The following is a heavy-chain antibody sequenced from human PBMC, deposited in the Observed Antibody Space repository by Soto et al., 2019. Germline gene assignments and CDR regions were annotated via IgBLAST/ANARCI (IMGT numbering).Heavy chain of an antibody. CDR1: GDSISSYY. Sequence: QVQLQESGPGLVKPSETLSLTCTVSGDSISSYYWSWIRQPPGKGLEWIGYIYYSGSTNYNPSLKSXXIXSXXTSKIQFALKLSPVTAADTAVYYCARHSSDGYSDYWGQGTLVTVSS. D-gene: IGHD6-19*01. V-gene: IGHV4-59*08. CDR2: IYYSGST. CDR3: ARHSSDGYSDY. J-gene: IGHJ4*02.